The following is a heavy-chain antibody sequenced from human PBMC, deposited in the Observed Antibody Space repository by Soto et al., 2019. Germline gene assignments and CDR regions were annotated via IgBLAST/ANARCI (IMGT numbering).Heavy chain of an antibody. D-gene: IGHD6-19*01. CDR1: GDSLSTNGVA. Sequence: SQTLSLTCVISGDSLSTNGVAWNWIRQSPSRSLEWLGRAYYRSSWYNDYATSVKSRITINLDTSKNQFSLQLDSVTPEDTAVYFCARGSHSSFDYWGQGTVVTVSS. CDR2: AYYRSSWYN. J-gene: IGHJ4*02. CDR3: ARGSHSSFDY. V-gene: IGHV6-1*01.